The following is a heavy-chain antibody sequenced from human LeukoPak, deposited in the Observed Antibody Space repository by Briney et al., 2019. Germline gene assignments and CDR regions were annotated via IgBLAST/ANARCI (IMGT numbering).Heavy chain of an antibody. J-gene: IGHJ4*01. D-gene: IGHD3-22*01. CDR1: GYSFTRYW. V-gene: IGHV5-51*01. CDR2: VYPGDSDT. CDR3: ARGLHYDSSGYFAAF. Sequence: GESLKISCKASGYSFTRYWISWVRQKPGKGLEWVGIVYPGDSDTIYSPSFQGQATISADRSITTAYLELYRLKASDTATYFCARGLHYDSSGYFAAFWGRGTLVTVSS.